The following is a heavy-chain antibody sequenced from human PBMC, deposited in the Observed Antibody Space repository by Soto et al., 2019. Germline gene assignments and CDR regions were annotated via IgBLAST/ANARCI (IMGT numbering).Heavy chain of an antibody. Sequence: QVHLVQSGAEVKKPGASVKVSCKASGYTFTSFGFHWVRQAPGQRLEWMGWINADNGNTEYSQKFQGRLTITRDTAARTAYMELSSLRSEDTTMYYCTRDLPSGSGRHYNAYGGQGTLVIVSS. V-gene: IGHV1-3*01. CDR2: INADNGNT. D-gene: IGHD3-10*01. CDR3: TRDLPSGSGRHYNAY. CDR1: GYTFTSFG. J-gene: IGHJ4*02.